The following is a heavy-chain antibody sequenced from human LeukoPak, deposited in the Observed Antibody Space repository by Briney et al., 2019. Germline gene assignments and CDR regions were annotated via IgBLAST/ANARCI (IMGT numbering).Heavy chain of an antibody. V-gene: IGHV4-31*03. J-gene: IGHJ5*02. CDR3: ARVQRRFGDDNWFDP. CDR2: IYYSGST. CDR1: GGPISSGGYY. D-gene: IGHD3-10*01. Sequence: SQTLSLTCTVSGGPISSGGYYWSWIRQHPGKGLEWIGYIYYSGSTYYNPSLKSRVTISVDTSKNQFSLKLSSVTAADTAVYYCARVQRRFGDDNWFDPWGQGTLVTVSS.